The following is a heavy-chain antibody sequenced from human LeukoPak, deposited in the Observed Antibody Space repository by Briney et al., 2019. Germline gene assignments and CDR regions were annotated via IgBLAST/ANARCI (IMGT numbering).Heavy chain of an antibody. CDR2: IYTSGST. CDR3: ARAGYSSGWYAFDP. D-gene: IGHD6-19*01. J-gene: IGHJ5*02. V-gene: IGHV4-39*07. CDR1: GGSISSSSYY. Sequence: SETLSLTCTVSGGSISSSSYYWGWIRQPPGKGLEWIGSIYTSGSTNYNPSLKSRVTMSVDTSKNQFSLKLSSVTAADTAVYYCARAGYSSGWYAFDPWGQGTLVTVSS.